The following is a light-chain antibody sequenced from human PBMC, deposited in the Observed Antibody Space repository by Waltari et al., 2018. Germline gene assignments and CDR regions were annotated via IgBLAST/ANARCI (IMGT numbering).Light chain of an antibody. CDR1: SNYVVVYHY. J-gene: IGLJ2*01. CDR3: SSYTNTNTLV. CDR2: DVS. Sequence: QSALTQPASVSGSPGQSITIPCTGTSNYVVVYHYVSWYQHLPGKAPKLIIYDVSRWPSGVSNRFSGSKSGNTASLTISGLQAEDEADYYCSSYTNTNTLVFGGGTKVTVL. V-gene: IGLV2-14*03.